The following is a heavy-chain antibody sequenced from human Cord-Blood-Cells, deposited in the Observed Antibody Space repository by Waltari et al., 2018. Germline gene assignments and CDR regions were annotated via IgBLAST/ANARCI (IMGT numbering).Heavy chain of an antibody. CDR2: INHSGST. CDR1: GGSFSGYY. V-gene: IGHV4-34*01. Sequence: QVQLQPWGAGLLRPSETLSLTCAVYGGSFSGYYWTWIRKPPGKGLEWIGEINHSGSTNYNPSLKSRVTISVDTSKNQFSLKLSSVTAADTAVYYCARDHYWGSKKAYDYWGQGTLVTVSS. D-gene: IGHD7-27*01. J-gene: IGHJ4*02. CDR3: ARDHYWGSKKAYDY.